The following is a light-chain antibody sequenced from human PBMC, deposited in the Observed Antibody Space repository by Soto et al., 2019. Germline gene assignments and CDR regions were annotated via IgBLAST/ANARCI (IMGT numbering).Light chain of an antibody. Sequence: DIQMTQSPSSLSASVGDRVTITCRPSQTIGKYVNWYQQKPGQAPKLLIYTASTLPSGVPSRFSGSRPGTNFTLTISSLQPEDFATYYCQQSYNTPQTFGQGTKLDIK. CDR2: TAS. CDR3: QQSYNTPQT. CDR1: QTIGKY. V-gene: IGKV1-39*01. J-gene: IGKJ1*01.